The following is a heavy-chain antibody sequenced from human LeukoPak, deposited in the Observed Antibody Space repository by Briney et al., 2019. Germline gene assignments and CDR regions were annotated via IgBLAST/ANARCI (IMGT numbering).Heavy chain of an antibody. CDR2: ISAYNGNT. J-gene: IGHJ6*02. Sequence: ASVKVSCKASGYTFTSYGISWVRQAPGQRLEWMGWISAYNGNTNYAQKLQGRVTMTTDTSTSTAYMELRSLRSDDTAVYYCARSIAAAGTVDYYYGMDVWGQGTTVTVSS. CDR1: GYTFTSYG. D-gene: IGHD6-13*01. CDR3: ARSIAAAGTVDYYYGMDV. V-gene: IGHV1-18*01.